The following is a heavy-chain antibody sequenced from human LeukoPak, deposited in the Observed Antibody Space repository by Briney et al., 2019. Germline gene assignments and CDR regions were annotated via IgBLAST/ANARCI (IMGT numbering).Heavy chain of an antibody. D-gene: IGHD3-22*01. CDR3: AMGRPITMIVVYFT. J-gene: IGHJ5*02. Sequence: PGGSLRLPCAASGFTFSSYAMSWVRQAPGKGLEWVSAISGSGGSTYYADSVKGRFTISRDNSKNTLYLQMNSLRAEDTAVYYCAMGRPITMIVVYFTWGQGTLVTVSS. CDR2: ISGSGGST. CDR1: GFTFSSYA. V-gene: IGHV3-23*01.